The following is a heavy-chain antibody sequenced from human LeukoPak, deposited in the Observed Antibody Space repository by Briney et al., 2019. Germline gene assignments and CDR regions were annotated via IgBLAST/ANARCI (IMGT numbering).Heavy chain of an antibody. J-gene: IGHJ4*02. D-gene: IGHD4-17*01. Sequence: GESLRLSCAASGFTFSSYAMSWVRRAPGKGLEWVSGITTSGGSASYADSVKGRFTISRDNSKNTLYLQMNSLRAEDTAVYYCARARTTRGFDYWGQGTLVTVSS. V-gene: IGHV3-23*01. CDR2: ITTSGGSA. CDR1: GFTFSSYA. CDR3: ARARTTRGFDY.